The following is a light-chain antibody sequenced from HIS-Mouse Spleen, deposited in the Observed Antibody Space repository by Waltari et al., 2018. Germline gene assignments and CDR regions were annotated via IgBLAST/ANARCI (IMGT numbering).Light chain of an antibody. CDR2: DDS. CDR3: QVWDSSSDHYV. J-gene: IGLJ1*01. Sequence: YVITQPPTAILDHGYPHGTTCVVNKMRRKSMHWYQQKPGQDPVLVVYDDSDRPSGITERFSGSNSGNTATLTISRVEAGDEADYYCQVWDSSSDHYVFGTGTKVTVL. CDR1: KMRRKS. V-gene: IGLV3-21*02.